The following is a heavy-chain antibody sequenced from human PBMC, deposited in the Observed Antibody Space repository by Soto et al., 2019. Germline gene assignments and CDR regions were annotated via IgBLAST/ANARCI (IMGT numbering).Heavy chain of an antibody. CDR2: ISGSGSGGATYYP. V-gene: IGHV3-23*01. D-gene: IGHD3-10*01. CDR1: GFTFSNYA. CDR3: AKDSRYYASSPSPDD. Sequence: EVQLLESGVGLAQPGGSLRLSGAASGFTFSNYAMSWVREAPGKGLEWVSTISGSGSGGATYYPYYADSVKGRFTISRDSSKNTVSLEMNSLRAEDTAVYYCAKDSRYYASSPSPDDWGQGTLVTVSS. J-gene: IGHJ4*02.